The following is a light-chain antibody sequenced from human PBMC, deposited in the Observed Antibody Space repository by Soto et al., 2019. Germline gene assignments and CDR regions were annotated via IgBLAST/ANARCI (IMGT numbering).Light chain of an antibody. V-gene: IGLV2-14*01. Sequence: QSALTQPASVSGSPGQSITISCTGTSSDVGAFNYVSWYLQYPGKAPKLMIYEVGNRPSGVSNRFSGSKSGNTASLTISGLQAEDEAVYYCCSYASGSIYVFGTGTKLTVL. J-gene: IGLJ1*01. CDR3: CSYASGSIYV. CDR1: SSDVGAFNY. CDR2: EVG.